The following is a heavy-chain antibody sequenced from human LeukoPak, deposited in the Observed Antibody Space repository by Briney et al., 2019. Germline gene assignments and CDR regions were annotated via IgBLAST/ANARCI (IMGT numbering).Heavy chain of an antibody. CDR2: INPYSGDT. Sequence: ASVKVSCKASGYTFTDYYIYWVRQAPGQGLEWMGWINPYSGDTNYAQKLQGRVTMTTDTSTSTAYMELRSLRSDDTAVYYCARFYGDPNFDYWGQGTLVTVSS. D-gene: IGHD4-17*01. V-gene: IGHV1-18*04. CDR1: GYTFTDYY. J-gene: IGHJ4*02. CDR3: ARFYGDPNFDY.